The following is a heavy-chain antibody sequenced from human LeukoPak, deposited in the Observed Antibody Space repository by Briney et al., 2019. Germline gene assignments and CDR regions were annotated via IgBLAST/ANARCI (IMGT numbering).Heavy chain of an antibody. CDR3: AKSVPSGGSCYDY. CDR1: GFTFSSYA. CDR2: ISGSGGNT. D-gene: IGHD2-15*01. J-gene: IGHJ4*02. V-gene: IGHV3-23*01. Sequence: GGSLRLSCAASGFTFSSYAMIWVRQAPGKGLKWVSAISGSGGNTNYADSVRGRFSISRDNSKNTLYLQMNSLRAEDTAVYYCAKSVPSGGSCYDYWGQGTLVTVSS.